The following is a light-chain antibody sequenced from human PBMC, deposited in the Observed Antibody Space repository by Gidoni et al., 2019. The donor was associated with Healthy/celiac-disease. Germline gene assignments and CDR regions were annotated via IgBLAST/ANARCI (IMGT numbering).Light chain of an antibody. Sequence: QTVVTQEPSLSVSPGGTVTLTCGLSSGSVSTSYYPSWYQQTPGQAPRTLIYSTNTRSSGVPDRFSGSILGNKAALTITGAQADDESDYYCVLYMGSGPYVVFGGGTKLTVL. CDR3: VLYMGSGPYVV. J-gene: IGLJ2*01. CDR1: SGSVSTSYY. V-gene: IGLV8-61*01. CDR2: STN.